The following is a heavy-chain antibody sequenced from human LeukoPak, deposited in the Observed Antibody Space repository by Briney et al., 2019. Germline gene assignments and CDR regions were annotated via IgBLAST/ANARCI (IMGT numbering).Heavy chain of an antibody. J-gene: IGHJ4*02. V-gene: IGHV3-48*01. CDR3: AREESYGSGIVFDY. Sequence: PGGSLRLSCAASGFTFSTYSMNWVRQTPGKGLEWVSYISSSSSTIYYADSVKGRFTIFRDNAKNSLFLQMNSLRAEDTAVYYCAREESYGSGIVFDYWGQGTLVTVSS. CDR1: GFTFSTYS. CDR2: ISSSSSTI. D-gene: IGHD3-10*01.